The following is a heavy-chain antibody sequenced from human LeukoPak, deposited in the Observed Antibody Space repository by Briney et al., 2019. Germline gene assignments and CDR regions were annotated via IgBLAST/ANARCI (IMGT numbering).Heavy chain of an antibody. CDR2: IKTDGTGI. V-gene: IGHV3-74*01. CDR1: GFTFSGYW. J-gene: IGHJ4*02. D-gene: IGHD3-10*01. Sequence: PGGSLRLSCAASGFTFSGYWMHWVRQAPGKGLVWVSLIKTDGTGITYADSVKGRFTISRDNAKNTLYLQMNSLRAEDTAVYYCARGATGNDYWGQGTLVTVSS. CDR3: ARGATGNDY.